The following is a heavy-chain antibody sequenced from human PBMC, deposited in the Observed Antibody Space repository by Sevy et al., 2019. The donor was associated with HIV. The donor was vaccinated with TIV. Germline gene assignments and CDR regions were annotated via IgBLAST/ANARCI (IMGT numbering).Heavy chain of an antibody. J-gene: IGHJ3*02. CDR1: GFTFSDYY. CDR2: ISNSGRTT. D-gene: IGHD2-2*03. Sequence: GGSLRLSCAASGFTFSDYYMTWVRQAPGKGLEWIAHISNSGRTTHNADSVDGRFTISRDNAKNSLYLQMNSLRVEDTAVYYCVRDRSASWIDAFDIWGRGARVTVSS. V-gene: IGHV3-11*04. CDR3: VRDRSASWIDAFDI.